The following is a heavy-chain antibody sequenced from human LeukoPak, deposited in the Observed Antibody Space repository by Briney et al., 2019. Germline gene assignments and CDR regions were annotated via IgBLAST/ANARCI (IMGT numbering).Heavy chain of an antibody. CDR1: GGTFSSYA. J-gene: IGHJ4*02. Sequence: SVKVSCKASGGTFSSYAISWVRQAPGPGLEWMGGIIPIFGTANYAQKFQGRVTITADESTGTAYMELSSLRSEDTAVYSCARSDCSSTSCYSWESYFDYWGQGTLVTVSS. V-gene: IGHV1-69*13. CDR3: ARSDCSSTSCYSWESYFDY. CDR2: IIPIFGTA. D-gene: IGHD2-2*01.